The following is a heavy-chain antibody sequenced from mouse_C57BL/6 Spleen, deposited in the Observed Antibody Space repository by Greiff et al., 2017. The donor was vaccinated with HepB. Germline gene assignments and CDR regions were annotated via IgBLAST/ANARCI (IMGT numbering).Heavy chain of an antibody. D-gene: IGHD2-5*01. J-gene: IGHJ2*01. CDR3: ASAYYSN. CDR1: GYSFTGYY. CDR2: INPSTGGT. V-gene: IGHV1-42*01. Sequence: EVQLQQSGPELVKPGASVKISCKASGYSFTGYYMNWVKQSPEKSLEWIGEINPSTGGTTYNQKFKAKATLTVDKSSSTANMQLKSLTSEDSAVYYCASAYYSNWGQGTTLTVSS.